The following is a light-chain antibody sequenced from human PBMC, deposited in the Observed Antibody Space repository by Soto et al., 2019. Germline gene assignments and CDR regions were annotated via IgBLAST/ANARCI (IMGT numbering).Light chain of an antibody. CDR2: DVS. CDR3: SSYGSSSTL. CDR1: SSDVGRYDY. Sequence: QSVLTQPASVSGSPGQSITISCTGTSSDVGRYDYVSWYQQHPGNAPRLIIYDVSNRPSGVSHRFSGSKSGNTASLTISGLQAEDEADYYCSSYGSSSTLFGGGTKLTVL. V-gene: IGLV2-14*01. J-gene: IGLJ2*01.